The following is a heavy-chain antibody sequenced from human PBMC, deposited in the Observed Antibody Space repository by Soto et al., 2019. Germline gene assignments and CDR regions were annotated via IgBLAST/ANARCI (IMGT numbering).Heavy chain of an antibody. CDR1: GINFKNAW. CDR3: TTDAPQYSGSEF. CDR2: IKSKTDGEAV. Sequence: EVRLVESGGGLVKPGGSLRLSCVASGINFKNAWMSWVRQAPGKGLEWVGLIKSKTDGEAVDYAGPVRGRISISRDDSENTIYLQMSSLESEDTAVYFCTTDAPQYSGSEFWRPGTLVTVSS. J-gene: IGHJ4*02. V-gene: IGHV3-15*01. D-gene: IGHD1-26*01.